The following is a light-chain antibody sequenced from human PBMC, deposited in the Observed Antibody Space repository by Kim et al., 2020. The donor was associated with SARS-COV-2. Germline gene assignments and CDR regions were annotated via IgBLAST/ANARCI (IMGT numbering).Light chain of an antibody. CDR3: QSRDSGGSVI. Sequence: SSELTQDTAVSVALGQTVRITCQGDSLRSYYATWYQQKPRQAPVLVIYGRNNRPSGIPDRFSGSASGNTASLTISGAQAEDEADFYCQSRDSGGSVIFGGGTKVTVL. CDR1: SLRSYY. CDR2: GRN. J-gene: IGLJ2*01. V-gene: IGLV3-19*01.